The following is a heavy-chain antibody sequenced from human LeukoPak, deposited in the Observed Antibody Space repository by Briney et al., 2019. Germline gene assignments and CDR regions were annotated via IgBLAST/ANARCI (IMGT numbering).Heavy chain of an antibody. Sequence: SETLSLTCAVYGGSFSGYYWSWIRQPPGKGLEWIGEINHSESTNYNPSLKSRVTISIDTSKNQFSLKPSSVTAADTAVYYCARERWLHLYFDYWGQGTLVTVYS. J-gene: IGHJ4*02. V-gene: IGHV4-34*01. CDR1: GGSFSGYY. CDR2: INHSEST. D-gene: IGHD5-24*01. CDR3: ARERWLHLYFDY.